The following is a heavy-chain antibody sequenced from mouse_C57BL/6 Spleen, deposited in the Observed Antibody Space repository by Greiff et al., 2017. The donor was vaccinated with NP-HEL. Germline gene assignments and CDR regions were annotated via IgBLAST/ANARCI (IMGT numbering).Heavy chain of an antibody. J-gene: IGHJ3*01. D-gene: IGHD1-1*02. CDR3: ARGEGYGPAWFAY. Sequence: VQLQQSGAELVRPGSSVKLSCKASGYTFTSYWMDWVKQRPGQGLEWIGNIYPSDSETHYNQKFKDKATLTVDKSSSTAYMQLSSLTSEDSAVYYCARGEGYGPAWFAYWGQGTLVTVSA. CDR1: GYTFTSYW. V-gene: IGHV1-61*01. CDR2: IYPSDSET.